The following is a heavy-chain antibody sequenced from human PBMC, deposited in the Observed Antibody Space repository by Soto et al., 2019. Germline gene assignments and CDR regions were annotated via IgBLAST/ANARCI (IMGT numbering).Heavy chain of an antibody. J-gene: IGHJ4*02. CDR1: GGSISSYY. V-gene: IGHV4-59*01. CDR3: ARAIRRGGGFDY. CDR2: IYHRGTT. Sequence: QVQLQESGPGLVKPSETLSLTCTVSGGSISSYYWSWIRQPHGKGLEWIGYIYHRGTTNYSPSLKSRVTISADMSKNQFSLKLSSVTAADTAAYYCARAIRRGGGFDYWGQGTLVTVSS. D-gene: IGHD3-10*01.